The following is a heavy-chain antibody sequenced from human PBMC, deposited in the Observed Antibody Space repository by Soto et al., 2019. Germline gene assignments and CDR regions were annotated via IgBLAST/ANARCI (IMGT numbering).Heavy chain of an antibody. J-gene: IGHJ6*02. CDR1: GDSVSSNSAA. CDR3: ARVKAVAGNAYYYGMDV. CDR2: TYYRSKWYN. D-gene: IGHD6-19*01. V-gene: IGHV6-1*01. Sequence: QSQTLSLTCAISGDSVSSNSAAWNWIRQSPSRGLEWLGRTYYRSKWYNDYAVSVKSRITINPDTSKNQFSLQLNSVTPEDTAVYYCARVKAVAGNAYYYGMDVWGQGTTVTVSS.